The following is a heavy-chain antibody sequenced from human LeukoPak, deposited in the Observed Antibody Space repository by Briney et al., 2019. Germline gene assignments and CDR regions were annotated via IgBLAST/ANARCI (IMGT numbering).Heavy chain of an antibody. CDR1: GFTFSSYE. J-gene: IGHJ5*02. V-gene: IGHV3-48*03. CDR3: AKGGVLWFGDNHAFDP. D-gene: IGHD3-10*01. CDR2: ISSGSTI. Sequence: GGSLRLSCAASGFTFSSYEMNWVRQAPGKGLEWVSYISSGSTIYYADSVKGRFTISRDNAKNSLYLQMNSLRAEDTALYYCAKGGVLWFGDNHAFDPWGQGTLVTVSS.